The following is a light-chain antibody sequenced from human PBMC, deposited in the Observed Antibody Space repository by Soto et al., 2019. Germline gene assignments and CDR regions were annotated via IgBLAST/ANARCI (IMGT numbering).Light chain of an antibody. CDR1: SSNIGSNY. CDR3: AAWDDSLKV. V-gene: IGLV1-47*01. J-gene: IGLJ1*01. Sequence: QSFLTQPPSASGTPGQRVTISCSGSSSNIGSNYVYWYQQLPGTAPKLLIYRNNQRPSGVPDRFSGSKSGTSASLAISGLRSEDEADYYCAAWDDSLKVFGTGTKVTVL. CDR2: RNN.